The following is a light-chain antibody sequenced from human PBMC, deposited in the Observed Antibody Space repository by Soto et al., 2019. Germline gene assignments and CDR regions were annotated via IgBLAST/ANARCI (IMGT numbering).Light chain of an antibody. CDR3: QSYDSSLRNV. Sequence: QSVLTQPPSVSGAPGQRVTISCTGSSSNIGAGYDVHWYQQLPGTAPKLLIYGNSNRPSGVPDRFSGSKSGTSAPLAITGLQAEDEADYYCQSYDSSLRNVFGTGTKLTVL. V-gene: IGLV1-40*01. CDR2: GNS. J-gene: IGLJ1*01. CDR1: SSNIGAGYD.